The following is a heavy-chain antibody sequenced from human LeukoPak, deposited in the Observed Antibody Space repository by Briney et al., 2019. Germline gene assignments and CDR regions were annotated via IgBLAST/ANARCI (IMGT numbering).Heavy chain of an antibody. Sequence: PGESLKISCKGSGYSFTSYWISWARQMPGKGLEWMGRIDPSDSYTNYSPSFQGHVTISADKSISTAYLQWSSLKASDTAMYYCAILGYCSGGSCQYYFDYWGQGTLVTVSS. J-gene: IGHJ4*02. CDR2: IDPSDSYT. D-gene: IGHD2-15*01. V-gene: IGHV5-10-1*01. CDR1: GYSFTSYW. CDR3: AILGYCSGGSCQYYFDY.